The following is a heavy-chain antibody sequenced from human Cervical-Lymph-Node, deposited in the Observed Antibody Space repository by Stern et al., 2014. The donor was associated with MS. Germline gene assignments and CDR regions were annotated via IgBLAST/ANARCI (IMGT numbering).Heavy chain of an antibody. CDR1: GFTFIDTW. J-gene: IGHJ4*02. D-gene: IGHD2/OR15-2a*01. CDR3: STSILDY. V-gene: IGHV3-15*01. CDR2: IRTNTDGGTA. Sequence: VQLVESGGGLVKPGESITLSCAASGFTFIDTWMTWVRQAPGKGLQWLGRIRTNTDGGTADYAAAVKGRFLISRDDSKKTLYLHINGLKTEDTGSYYCSTSILDYWGQGTLVTVAS.